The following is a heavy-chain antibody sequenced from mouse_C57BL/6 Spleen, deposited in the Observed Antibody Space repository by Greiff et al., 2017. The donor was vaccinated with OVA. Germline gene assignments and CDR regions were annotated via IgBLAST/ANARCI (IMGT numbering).Heavy chain of an antibody. J-gene: IGHJ1*03. Sequence: DVKLVESGGGLVKPGGSLKLSCAASGFTFSSYTMSWVRQTPEKRLEWVATISGGGGNTYYPDSVKGRFTISRDNAKNTLYLQMSSLRSEDTALYYCARRAPYYYGSPYWYFDVWGTGTTVTVSS. CDR2: ISGGGGNT. D-gene: IGHD1-1*01. CDR3: ARRAPYYYGSPYWYFDV. V-gene: IGHV5-9*01. CDR1: GFTFSSYT.